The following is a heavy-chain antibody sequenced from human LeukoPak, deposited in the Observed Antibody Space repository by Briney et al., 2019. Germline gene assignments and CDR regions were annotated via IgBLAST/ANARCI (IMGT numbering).Heavy chain of an antibody. CDR2: IYYSGST. CDR1: GGSISSYY. Sequence: PSETLSLTCSVSGGSISSYYWSWIRQPPGKGLEWIGYIYYSGSTNYNPSLKSRVTMSVDTSKNQLSLKLSSVTAADTAVYYCARVRHVVVPAAIFDYWGQGTLVTVSS. J-gene: IGHJ4*02. V-gene: IGHV4-59*01. D-gene: IGHD2-2*02. CDR3: ARVRHVVVPAAIFDY.